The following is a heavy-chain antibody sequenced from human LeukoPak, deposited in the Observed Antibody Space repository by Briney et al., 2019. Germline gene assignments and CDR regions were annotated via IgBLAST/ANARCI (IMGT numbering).Heavy chain of an antibody. CDR1: GGSISSYY. CDR3: ATGTYYYDSSGYYYDPYYYYYGMDV. Sequence: SETLSLTCTVSGGSISSYYWSWIRQPPGKGLEWIGYIYYSGSTNYNPSLKSRVTISVDTSMNQFSLKLSSVTAADTAVYYCATGTYYYDSSGYYYDPYYYYYGMDVWGQGTTVTVSS. V-gene: IGHV4-59*08. CDR2: IYYSGST. D-gene: IGHD3-22*01. J-gene: IGHJ6*02.